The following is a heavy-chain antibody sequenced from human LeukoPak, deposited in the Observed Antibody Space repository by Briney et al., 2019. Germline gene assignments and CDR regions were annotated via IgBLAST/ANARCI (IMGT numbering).Heavy chain of an antibody. Sequence: SVKVSCKASGGTFSSYAISWVRQAPGQGLEWMGGIIPIFGTANYAQKFQGRVTITADKSTNTAYMELSSLRSEDTAVYYCARAANMVRGVDLNWFDPWGQGTLVTVSS. V-gene: IGHV1-69*06. CDR1: GGTFSSYA. CDR2: IIPIFGTA. D-gene: IGHD3-10*01. CDR3: ARAANMVRGVDLNWFDP. J-gene: IGHJ5*02.